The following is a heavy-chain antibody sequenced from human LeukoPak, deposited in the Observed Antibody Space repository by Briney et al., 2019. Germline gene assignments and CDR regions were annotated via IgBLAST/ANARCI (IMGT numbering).Heavy chain of an antibody. CDR3: ARSGIVGALRGAFDI. D-gene: IGHD1-26*01. Sequence: SETLSLTCTVSGGSISSSSYYWGWIRQPPGKGLEWIGSIYYSGSTYYNPSLKSRVTISVDTSKNQFSLKLSSVTAADTAVYYCARSGIVGALRGAFDIWGQGTMVTVSS. CDR2: IYYSGST. J-gene: IGHJ3*02. V-gene: IGHV4-39*01. CDR1: GGSISSSSYY.